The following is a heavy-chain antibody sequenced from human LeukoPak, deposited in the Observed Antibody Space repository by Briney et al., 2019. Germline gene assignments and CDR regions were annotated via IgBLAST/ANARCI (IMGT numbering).Heavy chain of an antibody. CDR2: IYYSGST. J-gene: IGHJ5*02. V-gene: IGHV4-39*07. Sequence: SETLSLTCTVSGGSISSSSYYWGWIRQPPGKGLEWIGSIYYSGSTYYNPSLKSRVTMSVDTSKNQFSLKLSSVTAADTAVYYCARGRDSSGWYGFDPWGQGTLVTVSS. CDR1: GGSISSSSYY. D-gene: IGHD6-19*01. CDR3: ARGRDSSGWYGFDP.